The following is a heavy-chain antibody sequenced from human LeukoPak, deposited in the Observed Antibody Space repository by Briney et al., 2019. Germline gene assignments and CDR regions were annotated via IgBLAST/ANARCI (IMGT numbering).Heavy chain of an antibody. CDR1: GFAFSAYE. D-gene: IGHD3-22*01. V-gene: IGHV3-48*03. Sequence: GGSLRLPCLASGFAFSAYEMNWVRQAPGKGLEWVSYIAGSDTTTYYADSVKGRFTIFRDNAKNSLYLQMNSLRAEDTALYYCTTLGYHLDSWGQGTLVTVSS. CDR3: TTLGYHLDS. J-gene: IGHJ4*02. CDR2: IAGSDTTT.